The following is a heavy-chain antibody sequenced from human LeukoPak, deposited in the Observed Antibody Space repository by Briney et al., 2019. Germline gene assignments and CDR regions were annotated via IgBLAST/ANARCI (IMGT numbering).Heavy chain of an antibody. CDR3: AKVGDITMVRGVTYFYYYMDV. Sequence: ASVKVSCKASGYTFTSYAMNWVRQAPGQGLEWMGWINPNSGDRNSAQKFQGRVTMTRDTSITTAYMELSRLRSDDTAVYYCAKVGDITMVRGVTYFYYYMDVWGTGTTATISS. V-gene: IGHV1-2*02. CDR1: GYTFTSYA. J-gene: IGHJ6*03. CDR2: INPNSGDR. D-gene: IGHD3-10*01.